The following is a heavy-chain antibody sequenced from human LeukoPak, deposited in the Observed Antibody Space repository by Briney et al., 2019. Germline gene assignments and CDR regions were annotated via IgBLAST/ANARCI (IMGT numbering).Heavy chain of an antibody. D-gene: IGHD2-8*01. CDR3: AKDRCSNGIGCLSYYMDV. CDR1: GFTASSNY. J-gene: IGHJ6*04. CDR2: ISSSGSTI. V-gene: IGHV3-48*01. Sequence: GGSLRLSCAASGFTASSNYMSWVRQAPGKGLEGVSYISSSGSTIYYADSVKGRFTTSRDTSKNTLYLQMNSLRAEDTAVYYCAKDRCSNGIGCLSYYMDVWGKGTTVTISS.